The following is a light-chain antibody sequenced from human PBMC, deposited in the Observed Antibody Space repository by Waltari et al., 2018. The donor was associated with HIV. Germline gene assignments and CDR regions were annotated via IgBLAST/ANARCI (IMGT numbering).Light chain of an antibody. CDR3: QQYNSYPWT. CDR1: QSFNYW. CDR2: KAS. J-gene: IGKJ1*01. V-gene: IGKV1-5*03. Sequence: DIQMTQSPSTLSASVGDRVTITCRASQSFNYWLAWYQQKPGKAPKLLIYKASSLESGVPSRFSGSGSATEFTLTINRLQPDDSATYYCQQYNSYPWTFGQGTKVEIK.